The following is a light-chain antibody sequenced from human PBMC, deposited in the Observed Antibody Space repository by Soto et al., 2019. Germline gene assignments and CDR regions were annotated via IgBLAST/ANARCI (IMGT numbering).Light chain of an antibody. CDR1: QSVSSN. J-gene: IGKJ1*01. V-gene: IGKV3-15*01. CDR3: QQYNNWPLGT. Sequence: EIVMTQSPATLSVSPGERATLSCRASQSVSSNLAWYQQKPGQAPWLLIYGASTRATGIPARFSGGGSGTEFTLTISSLQSEDFAVYYCQQYNNWPLGTFGQGTKVQIK. CDR2: GAS.